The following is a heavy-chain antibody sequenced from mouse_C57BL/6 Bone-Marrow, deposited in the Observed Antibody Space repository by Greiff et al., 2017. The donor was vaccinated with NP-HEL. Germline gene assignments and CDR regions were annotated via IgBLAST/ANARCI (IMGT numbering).Heavy chain of an antibody. CDR3: TRGIYYDYDLMDY. CDR2: IDPENGDT. J-gene: IGHJ4*01. Sequence: EVMLQQSGAELVRPGASVKLSCTASGFNIKDDYMHWVKQRPEQGLEWIGWIDPENGDTEYASKFQGKATITADTSSNTAYLQLSSLTSEDTAVYYCTRGIYYDYDLMDYWGQGTSVTVSS. V-gene: IGHV14-4*01. CDR1: GFNIKDDY. D-gene: IGHD2-4*01.